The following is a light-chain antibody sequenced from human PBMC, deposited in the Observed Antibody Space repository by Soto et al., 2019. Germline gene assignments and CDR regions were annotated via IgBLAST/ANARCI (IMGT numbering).Light chain of an antibody. Sequence: EIVLTQSPATLSLSPGERATLSCRASQSVSSYLAWYQQKPGQAPRLLIYDASNRATGIPARFSGSGSGTEFTLPISSLEPEDFAVYYCQQRSNWPPRITLGQGTRLEIK. CDR2: DAS. CDR3: QQRSNWPPRIT. CDR1: QSVSSY. V-gene: IGKV3-11*01. J-gene: IGKJ5*01.